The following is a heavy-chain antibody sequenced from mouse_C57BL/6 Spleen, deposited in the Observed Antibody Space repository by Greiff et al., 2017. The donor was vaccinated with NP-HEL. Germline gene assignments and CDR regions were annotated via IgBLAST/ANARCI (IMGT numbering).Heavy chain of an antibody. V-gene: IGHV1-82*01. CDR3: ARSYDGYTIYYAMGY. CDR2: IYPGDGDT. D-gene: IGHD2-3*01. Sequence: QVQLQQSGPELVKPGASVKISCKASGYAFSSSWMNWVKQRPGKGLEWIGRIYPGDGDTNYNGKFKGKATLTADKSSSTAYMQLSSLTSEDSAVYFCARSYDGYTIYYAMGYRGQGTSVTVSS. J-gene: IGHJ4*01. CDR1: GYAFSSSW.